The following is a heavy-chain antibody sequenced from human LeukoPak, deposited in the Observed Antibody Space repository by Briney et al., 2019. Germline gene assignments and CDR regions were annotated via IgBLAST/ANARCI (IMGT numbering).Heavy chain of an antibody. Sequence: SVKVSCKASGGTFSSYAISWVRQAPGQGLEWMGGIIPIFGTANYAQKFQGRVTITADESTSTAYIELSSLRSEDTAVYYCASIYDYVWGSYRDYGMDVWGKGTTVTVSS. CDR2: IIPIFGTA. J-gene: IGHJ6*04. D-gene: IGHD3-16*02. CDR3: ASIYDYVWGSYRDYGMDV. V-gene: IGHV1-69*01. CDR1: GGTFSSYA.